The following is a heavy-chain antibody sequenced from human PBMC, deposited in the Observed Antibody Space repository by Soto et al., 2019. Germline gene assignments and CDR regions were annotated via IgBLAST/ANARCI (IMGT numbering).Heavy chain of an antibody. V-gene: IGHV4-31*03. Sequence: PSETLSLTCTVSVGSISSGGYYWSWIRQHPGKCLEWIGYIYYSGSTYYNPSLKRRVTISVDTSKNQFSLKLSSVTAADTAVYYCARDLGIAVAGTEGGFDYWGQGTLVTVSS. CDR2: IYYSGST. J-gene: IGHJ4*02. D-gene: IGHD6-19*01. CDR1: VGSISSGGYY. CDR3: ARDLGIAVAGTEGGFDY.